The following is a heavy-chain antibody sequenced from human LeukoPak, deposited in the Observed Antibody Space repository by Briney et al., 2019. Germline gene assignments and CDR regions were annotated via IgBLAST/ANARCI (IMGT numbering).Heavy chain of an antibody. CDR3: ASITAAGSSFDY. D-gene: IGHD6-13*01. J-gene: IGHJ4*02. V-gene: IGHV3-30*04. CDR1: GFTFSSYA. CDR2: ISYDGSNK. Sequence: GGSLRLSCAASGFTFSSYAMHWVRQAPGKGLEWVAVISYDGSNKYYADSVKGRFTISRDNSKNTLYLQMNSLRAEDTAVYYCASITAAGSSFDYWGQGTLVTVSS.